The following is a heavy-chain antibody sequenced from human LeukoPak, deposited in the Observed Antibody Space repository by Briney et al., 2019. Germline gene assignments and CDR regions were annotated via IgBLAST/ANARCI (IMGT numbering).Heavy chain of an antibody. Sequence: GGSLRLSCAASGFTFSSYGMSWVRQAPGKGLEWVSAISGSGGSTYYADSVKGRFTISRDNSKNTLYLQMNSLRAEDTAVYYCAKKGREDYYYNMDVWGKGTTVTVSS. J-gene: IGHJ6*03. V-gene: IGHV3-23*01. CDR1: GFTFSSYG. CDR3: AKKGREDYYYNMDV. CDR2: ISGSGGST.